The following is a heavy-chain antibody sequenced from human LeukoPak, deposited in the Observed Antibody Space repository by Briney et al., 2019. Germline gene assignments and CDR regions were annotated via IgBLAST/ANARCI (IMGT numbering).Heavy chain of an antibody. J-gene: IGHJ4*02. D-gene: IGHD3-22*01. V-gene: IGHV3-23*01. CDR3: AKVDSSGFSIY. CDR1: GGSISSSNYY. Sequence: ETLSLTCTVSGGSISSSNYYWGWVRQAPGKGLEWVSAISGSGGSTYYADSVKGRFTISRDNSKNTLYLQMNSLRAEDTAVYYCAKVDSSGFSIYWGQGTLVTVSS. CDR2: ISGSGGST.